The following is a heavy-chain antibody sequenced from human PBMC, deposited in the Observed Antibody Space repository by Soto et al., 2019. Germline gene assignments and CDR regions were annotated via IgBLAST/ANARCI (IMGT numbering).Heavy chain of an antibody. CDR2: IYPGDSDT. J-gene: IGHJ6*01. V-gene: IGHV5-51*01. Sequence: PVECLTISCKVSGYSFTIYWIGWVLQMPGKDLEWMGIIYPGDSDTRYSPSFQGQVTISADKSISTAYLQWSSLKASDTAMYYCARHGPRVYYDNSDYYYYGMDVWGQGTTVTVSS. CDR1: GYSFTIYW. CDR3: ARHGPRVYYDNSDYYYYGMDV. D-gene: IGHD3-22*01.